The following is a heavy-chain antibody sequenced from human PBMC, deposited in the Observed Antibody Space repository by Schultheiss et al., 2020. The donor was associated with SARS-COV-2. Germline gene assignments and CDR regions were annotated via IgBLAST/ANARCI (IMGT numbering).Heavy chain of an antibody. J-gene: IGHJ4*02. V-gene: IGHV3-23*01. CDR3: AGGLGRGFFDH. D-gene: IGHD3/OR15-3a*01. CDR2: ISGSGGST. CDR1: GFTFDDYA. Sequence: GGSLRLSCAASGFTFDDYAMHWVRQAPGKGLERVSAISGSGGSTYYADSVKGRFTISRDNSKNTLYLQMNSLRAEDTAVYYCAGGLGRGFFDHWGQGTPVTVSS.